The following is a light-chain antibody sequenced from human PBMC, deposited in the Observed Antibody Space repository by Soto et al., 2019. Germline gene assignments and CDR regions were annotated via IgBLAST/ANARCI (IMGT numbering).Light chain of an antibody. Sequence: DIQMTQSPSTLSASVGDRVIVTCRASEIIDTWLAWYQQKPGQAPQLLIYNASTLESGVPSRFSSNKSLAVFTLTISSLQPEAVETYYCQHYASSPWTLGHGTKGEV. CDR2: NAS. J-gene: IGKJ1*01. V-gene: IGKV1-5*03. CDR3: QHYASSPWT. CDR1: EIIDTW.